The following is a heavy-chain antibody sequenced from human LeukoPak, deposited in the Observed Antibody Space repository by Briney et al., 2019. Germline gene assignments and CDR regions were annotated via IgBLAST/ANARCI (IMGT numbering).Heavy chain of an antibody. D-gene: IGHD5-18*01. CDR1: GFTVSSNC. V-gene: IGHV3-53*01. Sequence: PGGSLRLSCAASGFTVSSNCMSWVRQAPGKGLEWVSVIYVVGETFYADSVKGRFTISRDSSKNTLYLRMNSLRAEDTALYFCVRDRLQLWPDAFDIWGRGTMVTVAS. CDR3: VRDRLQLWPDAFDI. J-gene: IGHJ3*02. CDR2: IYVVGET.